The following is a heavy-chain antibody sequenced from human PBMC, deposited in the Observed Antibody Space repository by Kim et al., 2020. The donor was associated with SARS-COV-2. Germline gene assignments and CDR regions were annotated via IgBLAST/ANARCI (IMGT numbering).Heavy chain of an antibody. J-gene: IGHJ4*02. CDR3: ARSGVYSYGLFDY. D-gene: IGHD5-18*01. CDR1: GFTFSSYA. CDR2: ISYDGSNK. Sequence: GGSLRLSCAASGFTFSSYAMHWVRQAPGKGLEWVAVISYDGSNKYYADSVKGRFTISRDNSKNTLYLQMNSLRAEDTAVYYCARSGVYSYGLFDYWGQGTLVTVSS. V-gene: IGHV3-30-3*01.